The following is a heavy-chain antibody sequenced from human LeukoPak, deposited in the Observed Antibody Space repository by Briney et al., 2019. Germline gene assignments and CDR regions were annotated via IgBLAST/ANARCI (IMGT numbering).Heavy chain of an antibody. CDR2: IYHSGST. J-gene: IGHJ3*02. CDR1: GGSISSSNW. CDR3: AVGGVYLRGGAESFDI. V-gene: IGHV4-4*02. D-gene: IGHD3-10*01. Sequence: SGTLSLTCAVSGGSISSSNWWSWVRQPPGKGLEWIGEIYHSGSTNYNPSLKSRVTISVDKSKNQFSLKLSSVTAADTAVYYCAVGGVYLRGGAESFDIWGQGTMVTVSS.